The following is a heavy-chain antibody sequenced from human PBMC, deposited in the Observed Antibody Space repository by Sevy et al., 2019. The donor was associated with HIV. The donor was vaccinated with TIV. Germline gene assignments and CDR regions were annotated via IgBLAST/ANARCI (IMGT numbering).Heavy chain of an antibody. J-gene: IGHJ4*02. D-gene: IGHD3-22*01. CDR1: GFSLTANELG. Sequence: SGPTLVKPTQTLTLTCSFSGFSLTANELGVAWIRQPPGKALEWLALIYWNDAKYFSPFLKTRLTITKDTSRNQVDLSMTNMDPVDTATYYCAHFKLGDYYDSSGFYPVFDSWGQGTLVTVSS. V-gene: IGHV2-5*01. CDR2: IYWNDAK. CDR3: AHFKLGDYYDSSGFYPVFDS.